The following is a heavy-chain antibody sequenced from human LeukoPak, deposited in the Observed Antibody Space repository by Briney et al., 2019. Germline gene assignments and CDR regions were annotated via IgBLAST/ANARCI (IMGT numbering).Heavy chain of an antibody. D-gene: IGHD3-22*01. CDR1: GFAFSSYA. V-gene: IGHV3-23*01. CDR2: IDGGGGRT. Sequence: GGSLRLSCTASGFAFSSYAMSWVRQAPGVGLEWVSAIDGGGGRTWHADSVRGRFTISRDNSKNTLFMQMNSLRAEDTAVYHCAKDFYDSSGSRYDYWGQGTLVTVSS. CDR3: AKDFYDSSGSRYDY. J-gene: IGHJ4*02.